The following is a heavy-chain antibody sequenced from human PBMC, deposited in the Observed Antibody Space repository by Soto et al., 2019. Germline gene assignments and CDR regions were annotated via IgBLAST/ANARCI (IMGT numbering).Heavy chain of an antibody. J-gene: IGHJ4*02. CDR2: INPNSGDT. Sequence: ASVKVSCKASGYTFTGYYMHWVRQAPGQGLEWMGWINPNSGDTNYAQKFQGWVTMTRDTSISTAYMELSRLRSDDTAVYYCARGYRDSSGYVYWGQGTLVTVSS. D-gene: IGHD3-22*01. CDR3: ARGYRDSSGYVY. V-gene: IGHV1-2*04. CDR1: GYTFTGYY.